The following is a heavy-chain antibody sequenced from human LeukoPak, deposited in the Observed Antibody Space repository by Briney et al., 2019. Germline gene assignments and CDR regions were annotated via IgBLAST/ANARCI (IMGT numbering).Heavy chain of an antibody. CDR3: ARAGGAVAGPAYYFDY. CDR1: GGTFSSYA. CDR2: IIPIFGTA. V-gene: IGHV1-69*06. Sequence: SMKVSCKASGGTFSSYAISWVRQAPGQGLEWMGGIIPIFGTANYAQKFQGRVTITADKSTSTAYMELSSLRSEDTAVYYCARAGGAVAGPAYYFDYWGQGTLVTVSS. D-gene: IGHD6-19*01. J-gene: IGHJ4*02.